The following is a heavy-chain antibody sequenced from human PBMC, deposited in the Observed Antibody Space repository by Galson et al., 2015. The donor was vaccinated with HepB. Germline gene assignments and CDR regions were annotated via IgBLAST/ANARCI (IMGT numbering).Heavy chain of an antibody. CDR3: ARGDLSGDYYFDY. V-gene: IGHV1-2*04. CDR1: GYTFTGYY. D-gene: IGHD2-21*02. J-gene: IGHJ4*02. CDR2: INPNSGGT. Sequence: SVKVSCKTSGYTFTGYYLHWVRQAPGQGLEWMGWINPNSGGTNYAQKFQGWVTMTRDTSISTAYMELSRLRSDDTAVYYCARGDLSGDYYFDYWGQGTLVTVSS.